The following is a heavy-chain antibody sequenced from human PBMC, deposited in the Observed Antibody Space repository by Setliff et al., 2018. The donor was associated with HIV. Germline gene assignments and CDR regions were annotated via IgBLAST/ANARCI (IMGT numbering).Heavy chain of an antibody. Sequence: SETLSLTCTVSGGSMSGLYWSWMRQRPGKGLEWIGNIYHHGTTYYYPSLKSRVTISVDTSKNQFSLKLTSVTAADTAVYYCVTSSSWSSRLNFWGPGMLVTVSS. CDR1: GGSMSGLY. V-gene: IGHV4-59*04. D-gene: IGHD2-2*01. CDR2: IYHHGTT. CDR3: VTSSSWSSRLNF. J-gene: IGHJ4*02.